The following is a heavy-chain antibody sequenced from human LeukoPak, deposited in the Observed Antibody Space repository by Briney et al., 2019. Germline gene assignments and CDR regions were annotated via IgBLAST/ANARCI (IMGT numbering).Heavy chain of an antibody. J-gene: IGHJ4*02. Sequence: PSETLSLTCTVSGGSISSSNYYWGWIRQPPGKGLECIGSIYYSGRTYYESSLKSRVTISVDTSNNQFSLKPNSVTAADTAVYYCARIAYSSSTDYWGQGTLVTVSS. CDR2: IYYSGRT. CDR3: ARIAYSSSTDY. CDR1: GGSISSSNYY. D-gene: IGHD6-6*01. V-gene: IGHV4-39*07.